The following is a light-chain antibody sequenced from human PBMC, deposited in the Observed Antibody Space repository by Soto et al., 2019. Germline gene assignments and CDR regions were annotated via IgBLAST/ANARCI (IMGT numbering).Light chain of an antibody. CDR3: QQYNNWPPLT. Sequence: EIVMTQSPATLSVSPGERATLSCRASQSVSSNLAWYQQKPGQAPRLLIYGASTRATGIPARFSGSGSGKEFTLTSSSLPSEDFAVYYCQQYNNWPPLTFGGGTKVEIK. CDR1: QSVSSN. CDR2: GAS. J-gene: IGKJ4*01. V-gene: IGKV3-15*01.